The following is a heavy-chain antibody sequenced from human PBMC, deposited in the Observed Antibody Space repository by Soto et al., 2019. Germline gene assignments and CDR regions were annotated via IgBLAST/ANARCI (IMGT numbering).Heavy chain of an antibody. CDR3: ATGIDYPYYFDY. J-gene: IGHJ4*02. V-gene: IGHV1-24*01. Sequence: ASVKVSCKVSGYTLTELSMHWVRQAPGKGLEWMGGFDPEDGETIYAQKFQGRVTMTEDTSTDTAYMELSSLRSEDTAVYYCATGIDYPYYFDYRGQGTLVTVSS. CDR1: GYTLTELS. D-gene: IGHD3-9*01. CDR2: FDPEDGET.